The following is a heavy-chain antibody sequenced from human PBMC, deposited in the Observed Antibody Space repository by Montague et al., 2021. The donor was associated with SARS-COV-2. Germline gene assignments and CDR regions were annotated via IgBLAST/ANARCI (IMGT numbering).Heavy chain of an antibody. J-gene: IGHJ6*02. CDR2: IYYTGST. D-gene: IGHD3-22*01. CDR3: ARDTRIAMLVVVARYGLDV. V-gene: IGHV4-39*07. CDR1: GGSISSSSYY. Sequence: SETLSLTCTVSGGSISSSSYYWGWIRQPPGKGLEWIGSIYYTGSTXYNPSLKSRVTISVDTSKNQFSLKLSSVTAADTAVYYCARDTRIAMLVVVARYGLDVWGQGTTVTVPS.